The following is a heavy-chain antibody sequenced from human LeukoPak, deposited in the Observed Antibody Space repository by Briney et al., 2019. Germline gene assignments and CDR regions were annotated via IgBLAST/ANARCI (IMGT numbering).Heavy chain of an antibody. Sequence: GGSLRLSCAASGFTFSSYAMHWVRQAPGKGLEYVSAISSNGGSTYYANSVKGRFTISRDNSKNTLYLQMGSLRAEDMAVYYCARDLGPGYYYYYGMDVWGQGTTVTVSS. CDR3: ARDLGPGYYYYYGMDV. V-gene: IGHV3-64*01. CDR2: ISSNGGST. CDR1: GFTFSSYA. J-gene: IGHJ6*02.